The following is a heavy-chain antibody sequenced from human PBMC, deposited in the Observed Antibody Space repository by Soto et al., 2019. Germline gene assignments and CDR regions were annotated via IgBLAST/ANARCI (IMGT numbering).Heavy chain of an antibody. V-gene: IGHV3-23*01. J-gene: IGHJ6*02. D-gene: IGHD6-6*01. CDR2: ISGSGGST. CDR3: AKDSSSFHYYYGMDG. CDR1: GFTFSSYA. Sequence: PGGSLRLSCAASGFTFSSYAMSWVRQAPGKGLEWVSAISGSGGSTYYADSVKGRFTISRDNSKNTLYLQMNSLRAEDTAVYYCAKDSSSFHYYYGMDGWGQGTTVTVAS.